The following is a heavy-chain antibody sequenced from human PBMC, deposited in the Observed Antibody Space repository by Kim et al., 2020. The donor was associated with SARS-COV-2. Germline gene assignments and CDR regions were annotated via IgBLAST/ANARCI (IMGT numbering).Heavy chain of an antibody. CDR3: AKDGGYSGYDKGWFDP. D-gene: IGHD5-12*01. J-gene: IGHJ5*02. CDR2: ISGDGGST. Sequence: GGSLRLSCAASGFTFDDYAMHWVRQAPGKGLEWVSLISGDGGSTYYADSVKGRFTISRDNSKNSLYLQMNSLRTEDTALYYCAKDGGYSGYDKGWFDPWGQGTLVTVSS. CDR1: GFTFDDYA. V-gene: IGHV3-43*02.